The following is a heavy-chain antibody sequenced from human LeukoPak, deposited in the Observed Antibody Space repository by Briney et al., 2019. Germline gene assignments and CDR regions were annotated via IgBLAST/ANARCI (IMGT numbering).Heavy chain of an antibody. CDR2: IIPIFGTA. V-gene: IGHV1-69*06. D-gene: IGHD3-22*01. Sequence: GASVKVSCKASGGTFSSYAISWVRQAPGQGLEWMGGIIPIFGTANYAQKFQGRVTITADKSTSTAYMELSSLRSEDTAVYYCASPRRHYYDSSGYDAFDIWGQGTMVTVSS. J-gene: IGHJ3*02. CDR1: GGTFSSYA. CDR3: ASPRRHYYDSSGYDAFDI.